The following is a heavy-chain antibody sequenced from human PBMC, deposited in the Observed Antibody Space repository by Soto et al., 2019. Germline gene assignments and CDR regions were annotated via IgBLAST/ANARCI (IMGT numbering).Heavy chain of an antibody. CDR1: GFTFSSYE. CDR2: ISSSGSTI. CDR3: ARAHPTLSANSYYYGMDV. V-gene: IGHV3-48*03. J-gene: IGHJ6*02. Sequence: GGSLRLSCAASGFTFSSYEMNWVRQAPGKGLEWVSYISSSGSTIYYADSVKGRFTISRDNAKNSLYLQMNSLRAEDTAVYYCARAHPTLSANSYYYGMDVWGQGTTVTVSS. D-gene: IGHD1-26*01.